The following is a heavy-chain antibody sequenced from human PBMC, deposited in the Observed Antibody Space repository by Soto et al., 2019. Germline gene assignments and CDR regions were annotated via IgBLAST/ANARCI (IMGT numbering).Heavy chain of an antibody. D-gene: IGHD3-3*01. CDR3: AHTPSRDYDSLRGLLDP. CDR2: IYWDDDK. CDR1: GFSLSTSGVG. J-gene: IGHJ5*02. Sequence: QITLKESGPTLVNPTQTLTLTCTFSGFSLSTSGVGVGWIRQPPGKALEWLALIYWDDDKRYSPSLKSRLTITKDTSKNQVVLTMTNMDPVDTATYYCAHTPSRDYDSLRGLLDPWGQGTLVTVSS. V-gene: IGHV2-5*02.